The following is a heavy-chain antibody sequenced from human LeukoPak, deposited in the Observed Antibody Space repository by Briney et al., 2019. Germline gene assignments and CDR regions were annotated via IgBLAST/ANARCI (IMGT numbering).Heavy chain of an antibody. J-gene: IGHJ1*01. CDR3: ASEDYYDSSAYYYRNFQH. V-gene: IGHV3-21*01. CDR1: GFTFSSNT. CDR2: ISSSSSYM. D-gene: IGHD3-22*01. Sequence: GGSLRLSCAASGFTFSSNTMNWVRQAPGKGLEWVSSISSSSSYMKYTDSVRGRFTISRDNAKNSLYLQMNSLRAEDTAVYYCASEDYYDSSAYYYRNFQHWGQGTLVTVSS.